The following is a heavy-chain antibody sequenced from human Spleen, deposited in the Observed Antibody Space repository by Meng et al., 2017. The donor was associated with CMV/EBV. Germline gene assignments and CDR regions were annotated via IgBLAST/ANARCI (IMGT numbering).Heavy chain of an antibody. CDR1: GYTFTSYG. D-gene: IGHD2-2*01. J-gene: IGHJ6*02. CDR2: ISIYNGNT. Sequence: ASVKVSCKASGYTFTSYGISWVRQAPGQGLEWMGWISIYNGNTNYAQKFEGRVIMTTDTSTNTAYMELRRLRSDDTAVYYCARERFLVPAASPDYYYYGMDVWGQGTTVTVSS. V-gene: IGHV1-18*04. CDR3: ARERFLVPAASPDYYYYGMDV.